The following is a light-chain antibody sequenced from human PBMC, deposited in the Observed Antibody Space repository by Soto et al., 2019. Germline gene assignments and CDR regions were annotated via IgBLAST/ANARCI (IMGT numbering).Light chain of an antibody. CDR3: QQYNNWPRT. J-gene: IGKJ1*01. CDR2: GAS. V-gene: IGKV3-15*01. Sequence: IEMTQSPETRSESPGERATLSCSASQSVTSNLAWYHQKPGQAPRPLIYGASTRATGIPARFSGSGSGTEFTLTISSLQSEDFAVYYCQQYNNWPRTFGQGTKVDIK. CDR1: QSVTSN.